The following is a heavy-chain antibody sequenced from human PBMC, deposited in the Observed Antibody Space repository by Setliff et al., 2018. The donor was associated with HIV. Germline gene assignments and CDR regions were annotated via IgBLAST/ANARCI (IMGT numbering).Heavy chain of an antibody. Sequence: ASVKVSCKASGYTFRNFAISWVRQAPGQGLEWMGWISGYNDNTNYAQKFQGRVTMTTDTTSSTSYMELRSLTSADTAMYYCARIRAAALLNAFDIRGQGTMVTVSS. D-gene: IGHD6-13*01. CDR1: GYTFRNFA. CDR3: ARIRAAALLNAFDI. CDR2: ISGYNDNT. J-gene: IGHJ3*02. V-gene: IGHV1-18*01.